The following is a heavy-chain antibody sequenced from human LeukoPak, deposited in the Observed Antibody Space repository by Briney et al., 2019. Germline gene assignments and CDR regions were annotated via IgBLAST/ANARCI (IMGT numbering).Heavy chain of an antibody. D-gene: IGHD5-12*01. CDR1: GFTFSNYE. CDR3: ARERPNIVATIIDYYYYGMDV. J-gene: IGHJ6*02. Sequence: GGSLRLSCAASGFTFSNYEMNWVRQAPGKGLEWVSYISSSGSTIYYADSVKGRFTISRDNAKNSLYLQMNSLRAEDTAVYYCARERPNIVATIIDYYYYGMDVWGQGTTVTVSS. V-gene: IGHV3-48*03. CDR2: ISSSGSTI.